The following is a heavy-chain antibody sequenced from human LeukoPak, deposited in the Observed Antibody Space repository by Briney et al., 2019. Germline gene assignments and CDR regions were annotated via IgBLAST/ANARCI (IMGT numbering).Heavy chain of an antibody. CDR2: ISSSSSTV. V-gene: IGHV3-48*01. CDR1: GFTFSSYN. Sequence: PGGSLRLSCAASGFTFSSYNMNWVRQAPGKGLEWVSYISSSSSTVYYADSVKGRFTISRGNAKNSLYLQMNSLRAEDTAVYYCARDTMVRAYYYGMDVWGQGTTVTVSS. J-gene: IGHJ6*02. D-gene: IGHD3-10*01. CDR3: ARDTMVRAYYYGMDV.